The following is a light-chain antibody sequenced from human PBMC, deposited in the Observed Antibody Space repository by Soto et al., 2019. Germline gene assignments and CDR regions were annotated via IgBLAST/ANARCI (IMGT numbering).Light chain of an antibody. Sequence: QSVLTQPPSGSGSPGQSVTISCTGTSGDVGGYNYVSWYQQYPGRAPKLMIYEVTKRPSGVPDRFSGSKSGNTASLTVSGLQAEDQADYYCSSYTSSSTLLYVFGTGTKVTVL. CDR1: SGDVGGYNY. CDR2: EVT. J-gene: IGLJ1*01. V-gene: IGLV2-8*01. CDR3: SSYTSSSTLLYV.